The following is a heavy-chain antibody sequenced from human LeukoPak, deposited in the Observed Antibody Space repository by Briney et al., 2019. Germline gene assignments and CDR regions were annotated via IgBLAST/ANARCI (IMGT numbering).Heavy chain of an antibody. CDR3: ASVYSSGWYAWD. CDR1: GFTFSSYS. V-gene: IGHV3-21*01. J-gene: IGHJ4*02. CDR2: ISSSSNYI. D-gene: IGHD6-19*01. Sequence: GGSLRLSCAASGFTFSSYSMNWVRQAPGKGLEWVSSISSSSNYIYYADSVKGRFTISRDNAKNSLYLQMNSLRAEDTAVYYCASVYSSGWYAWDWGQGTLVTVSS.